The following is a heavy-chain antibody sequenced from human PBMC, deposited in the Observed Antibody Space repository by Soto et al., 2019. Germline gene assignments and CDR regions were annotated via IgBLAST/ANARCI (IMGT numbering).Heavy chain of an antibody. CDR1: GFTVSSKY. CDR3: ARDDVLCDGGRCYGVPLDV. J-gene: IGHJ6*04. Sequence: GGSLRLSCAASGFTVSSKYMSWVRQAPGKGLEWVSLIQSGGPAYYADSVKGRFTISRDTSENTVHLQMDSLRAEDTAVYYCARDDVLCDGGRCYGVPLDVWGKGTKVTVSS. D-gene: IGHD2-15*01. CDR2: IQSGGPA. V-gene: IGHV3-66*01.